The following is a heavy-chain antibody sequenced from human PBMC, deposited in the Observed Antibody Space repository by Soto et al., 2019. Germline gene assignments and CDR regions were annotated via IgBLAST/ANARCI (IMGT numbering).Heavy chain of an antibody. CDR2: ISFDGSIK. V-gene: IGHV3-30*18. J-gene: IGHJ4*02. D-gene: IGHD4-4*01. Sequence: QVQLVESGGGVVQPGRSLRLSCAASGFTFSHYGMEWVRQAPSKGLEWVASISFDGSIKHYSDSVQGRFSISRDNYRGTLSLQMNSLGAEDTAMYYCAKDDSEYSNYWSSFDYWGQGALVAVSS. CDR3: AKDDSEYSNYWSSFDY. CDR1: GFTFSHYG.